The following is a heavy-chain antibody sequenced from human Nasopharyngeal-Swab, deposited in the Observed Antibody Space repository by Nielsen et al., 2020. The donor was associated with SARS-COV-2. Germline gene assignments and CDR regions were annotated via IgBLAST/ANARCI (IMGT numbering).Heavy chain of an antibody. CDR3: ARGSLYSGRYYPDP. Sequence: WVRQAPGQRLEWMGWINFGNGDTRYSQNFQGRVTITRDTSATTLYMELSSLRSEDTAVYYCARGSLYSGRYYPDPWGQGTLVTVSS. J-gene: IGHJ5*02. V-gene: IGHV1-3*01. CDR2: INFGNGDT. D-gene: IGHD5-12*01.